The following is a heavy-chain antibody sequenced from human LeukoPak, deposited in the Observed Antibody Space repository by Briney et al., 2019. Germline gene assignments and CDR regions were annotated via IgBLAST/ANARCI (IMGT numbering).Heavy chain of an antibody. CDR3: ARLYGDYDSSGYYYAFDY. J-gene: IGHJ4*02. CDR1: GGSISSSSYY. CDR2: IYYSGST. D-gene: IGHD3-22*01. V-gene: IGHV4-39*01. Sequence: SETLSLTCTVSGGSISSSSYYWGWIRQPPGKGLEWIGSIYYSGSTYYNPSLKSRVTISVDTSKNQFSLKLSSVTAADTAVYYCARLYGDYDSSGYYYAFDYWGQGTLVTVSS.